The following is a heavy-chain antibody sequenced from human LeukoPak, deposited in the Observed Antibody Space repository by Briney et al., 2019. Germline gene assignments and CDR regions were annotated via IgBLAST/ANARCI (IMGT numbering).Heavy chain of an antibody. CDR1: GFTFSSYA. Sequence: GGSLRLSCAASGFTFSSYAMHWVRQAPGKGLEWVAVISYDGSNKYYADSVKGRFTISRDNSKSTLYLQMNSLRAEDTAVYYCARDSRRPFDYWGQGTLVTVSS. CDR2: ISYDGSNK. CDR3: ARDSRRPFDY. V-gene: IGHV3-30-3*01. J-gene: IGHJ4*02.